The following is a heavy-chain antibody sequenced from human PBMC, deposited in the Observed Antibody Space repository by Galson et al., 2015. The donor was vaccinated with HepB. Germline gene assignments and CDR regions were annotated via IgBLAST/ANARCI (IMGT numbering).Heavy chain of an antibody. J-gene: IGHJ5*02. CDR2: ISAYDRHT. CDR1: GFTFSSYA. CDR3: ARGAIVVVVSATQNNWFDP. D-gene: IGHD2-15*01. V-gene: IGHV1-18*01. Sequence: SVKVSCKASGFTFSSYAITWVRQAPGQGPEWMGWISAYDRHTNHAQKLQGRVTMTTDTSTSTAYMELRSLRSDDTAVYDCARGAIVVVVSATQNNWFDPWGQGTLVTVSS.